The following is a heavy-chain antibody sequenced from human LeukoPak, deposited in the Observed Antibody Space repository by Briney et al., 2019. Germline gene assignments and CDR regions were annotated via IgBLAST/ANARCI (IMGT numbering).Heavy chain of an antibody. Sequence: ASMKVSCKASGYTFTGYYLHWVRQAPGQGLEWMGWINPNSGGTNYAQKFQGRVTMTRDTSISTAYMDLSRLYSDDTAVYYCARDNVSYDCWGQGTLVTVSS. CDR3: ARDNVSYDC. D-gene: IGHD2-8*01. J-gene: IGHJ4*02. CDR2: INPNSGGT. CDR1: GYTFTGYY. V-gene: IGHV1-2*02.